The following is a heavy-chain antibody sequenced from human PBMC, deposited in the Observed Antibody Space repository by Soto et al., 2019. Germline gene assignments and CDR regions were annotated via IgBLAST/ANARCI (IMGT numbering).Heavy chain of an antibody. Sequence: SETLSLTCTVSGGSISSGGDYWGWIRQSPGRGLEWIGSVYYSGSTYYNPSLKSRVTISVDTSKNQFSLKLISVTAADTAVYYCVRHPSMTTMTLGYWGQGTLVTVSS. D-gene: IGHD4-17*01. CDR2: VYYSGST. CDR3: VRHPSMTTMTLGY. V-gene: IGHV4-39*01. J-gene: IGHJ4*02. CDR1: GGSISSGGDY.